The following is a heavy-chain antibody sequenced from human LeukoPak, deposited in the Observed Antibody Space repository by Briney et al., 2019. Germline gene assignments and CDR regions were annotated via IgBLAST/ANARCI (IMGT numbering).Heavy chain of an antibody. V-gene: IGHV3-23*01. CDR3: TRVGYIDEGIDY. J-gene: IGHJ4*02. Sequence: GGSLRLSCAASGFTVSNVWMNWVRQAPGKGLEWVSAISGSGGSTYYADSVKGRFTISRDNSKNTLYLQMNSLRAEDTAIYYCTRVGYIDEGIDYWGQGTLVTVSS. CDR2: ISGSGGST. CDR1: GFTVSNVW. D-gene: IGHD5-24*01.